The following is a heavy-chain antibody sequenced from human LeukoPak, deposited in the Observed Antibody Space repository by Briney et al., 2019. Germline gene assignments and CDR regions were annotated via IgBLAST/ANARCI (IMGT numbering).Heavy chain of an antibody. J-gene: IGHJ2*01. CDR2: IYTSGST. CDR3: ARQRASDFWSGWDPRYFDL. D-gene: IGHD3-3*01. Sequence: SETLSLTCAVSGGSISSGGYSWSWIRQPAGKGLEWIGRIYTSGSTNYNPSLKSRVTMSVDTSKNQFSLKLSSVTAADTAVYYCARQRASDFWSGWDPRYFDLWGRGTLVTVSS. CDR1: GGSISSGGYS. V-gene: IGHV4-61*02.